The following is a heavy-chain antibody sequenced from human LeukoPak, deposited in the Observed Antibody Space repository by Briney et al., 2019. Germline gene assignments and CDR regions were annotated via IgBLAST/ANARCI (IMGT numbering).Heavy chain of an antibody. CDR2: IKGKTDGGTT. V-gene: IGHV3-15*01. CDR1: GFAFSNAW. Sequence: GGSLRLSCAASGFAFSNAWMSWVRQAPGKGLEWVGRIKGKTDGGTTDYAAPVKGRFTISRDDSKNTLYLQMDSLKTEDTAVYYCTTGGYGGQFDYWGQGTLVTVSS. D-gene: IGHD5-12*01. J-gene: IGHJ4*02. CDR3: TTGGYGGQFDY.